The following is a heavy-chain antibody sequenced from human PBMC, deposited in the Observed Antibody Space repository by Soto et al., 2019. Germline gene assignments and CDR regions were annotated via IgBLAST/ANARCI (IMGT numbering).Heavy chain of an antibody. D-gene: IGHD1-26*01. V-gene: IGHV2-5*02. CDR3: AHAYGGRSLY. CDR2: IYWDDSK. CDR1: GFSLTTDRVG. Sequence: QITLKESGPTLVKPTQTLTLTCTFSGFSLTTDRVGVGWIRQPPGEALEWLAVIYWDDSKTYRPSLESRLTITKDTSKNQVALTMTNMDSLDTSTYYYAHAYGGRSLYWGQGTLVTVSS. J-gene: IGHJ4*02.